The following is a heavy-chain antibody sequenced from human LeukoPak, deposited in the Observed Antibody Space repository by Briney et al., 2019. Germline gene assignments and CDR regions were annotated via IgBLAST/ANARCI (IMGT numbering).Heavy chain of an antibody. V-gene: IGHV3-74*01. Sequence: GGSLRHSCAASGNYWMHWVRQAPGKGLVWVSHINSDGSWTSYADSVKGRFTISKDNAKNTVYLQMNNLRAEDTAVYYCVSFYETYWGRGTLVTVS. CDR2: INSDGSWT. D-gene: IGHD2-2*01. J-gene: IGHJ4*02. CDR3: VSFYETY. CDR1: GNYW.